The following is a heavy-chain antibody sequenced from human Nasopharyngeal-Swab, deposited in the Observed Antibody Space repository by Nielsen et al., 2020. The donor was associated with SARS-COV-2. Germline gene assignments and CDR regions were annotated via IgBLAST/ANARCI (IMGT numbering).Heavy chain of an antibody. CDR1: GDSLSVYY. CDR3: ARGFGEFWYYFDH. Sequence: SETLSLTCIVSGDSLSVYYWSWIRQPAGKGLEWIGRTYPSGKTNYNPSLKNRVTMSLDTSRNQFSLKLTSVTAADTAVYYCARGFGEFWYYFDHWGQGRLITVSS. J-gene: IGHJ4*02. V-gene: IGHV4-4*07. CDR2: TYPSGKT. D-gene: IGHD3-16*01.